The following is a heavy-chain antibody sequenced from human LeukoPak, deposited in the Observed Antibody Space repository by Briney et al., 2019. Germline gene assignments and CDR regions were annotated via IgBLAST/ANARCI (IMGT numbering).Heavy chain of an antibody. V-gene: IGHV3-23*01. D-gene: IGHD4-17*01. J-gene: IGHJ6*03. CDR3: ARAQTTGYMDV. CDR1: GFTFSSYA. Sequence: GGSLRLSCAASGFTFSSYAMNWVRQAPGKGLEWVSTISNSGESTYYADSVKGRFTISRDNSKNTLFLQMNSLRAEDTAVYYCARAQTTGYMDVWGKGTTVTISS. CDR2: ISNSGEST.